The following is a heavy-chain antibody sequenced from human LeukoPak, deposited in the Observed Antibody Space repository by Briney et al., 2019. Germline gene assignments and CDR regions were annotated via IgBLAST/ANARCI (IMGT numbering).Heavy chain of an antibody. CDR1: GGSISSGRYW. CDR2: VYSSGST. J-gene: IGHJ2*01. D-gene: IGHD3-3*01. CDR3: ARALLTASGSVWYFDL. V-gene: IGHV4-31*03. Sequence: TSQTLSLTCTVSGGSISSGRYWRSWIRQHPGKGLEWIGYVYSSGSTYYSPSLRSRLSMSVDTSKNQFSLNLRSATAADTAVYYCARALLTASGSVWYFDLWGRGTLVTVSS.